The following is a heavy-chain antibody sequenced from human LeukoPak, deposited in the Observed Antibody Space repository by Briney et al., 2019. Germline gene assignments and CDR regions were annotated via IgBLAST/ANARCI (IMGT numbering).Heavy chain of an antibody. CDR1: GFTFSSYG. Sequence: PGGSLRLSCAASGFTFSSYGMHWVRQAPGKGLEWVAFIRYDGSNKYYADSVKGRFTISRDNSKNTLYLQMNSLRAEDTAVYYCASPSSRVVVIATPADAFDIWGQGTMVTVSS. J-gene: IGHJ3*02. V-gene: IGHV3-30*02. D-gene: IGHD2-21*01. CDR2: IRYDGSNK. CDR3: ASPSSRVVVIATPADAFDI.